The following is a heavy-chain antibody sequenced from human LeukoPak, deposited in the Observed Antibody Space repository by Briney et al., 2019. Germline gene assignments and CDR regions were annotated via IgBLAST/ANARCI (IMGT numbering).Heavy chain of an antibody. J-gene: IGHJ6*03. CDR1: GFTFDDYA. CDR2: ISGDGGST. CDR3: AKGNDYYGSGSYMDV. Sequence: QPGGSLRRSCAASGFTFDDYAMHWVRQAPGKGLEWVSLISGDGGSTYYADSVKGRFTISRDNSKNSLYLQMNSLRTEDTALYYCAKGNDYYGSGSYMDVWGKGTTVTVSS. D-gene: IGHD3-10*01. V-gene: IGHV3-43*02.